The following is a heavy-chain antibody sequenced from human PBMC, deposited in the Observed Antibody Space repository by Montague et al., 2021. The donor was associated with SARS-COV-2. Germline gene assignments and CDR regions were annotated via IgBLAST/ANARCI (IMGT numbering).Heavy chain of an antibody. CDR2: IYYSWFT. CDR1: SGSIISSGYY. V-gene: IGHV4-39*02. J-gene: IGHJ4*02. D-gene: IGHD3-10*01. CDR3: ARGMIRGVTTPFDY. Sequence: SETLSLTCSVSSGSIISSGYYWGWIRKPPGKEMEWIGNIYYSWFTYYNPSLRSRGTISVDTSKNHLSLRLSSVTAADTEVYFCARGMIRGVTTPFDYWGQ.